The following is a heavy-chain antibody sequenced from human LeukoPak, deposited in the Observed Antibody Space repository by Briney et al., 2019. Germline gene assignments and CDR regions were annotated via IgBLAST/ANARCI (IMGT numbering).Heavy chain of an antibody. V-gene: IGHV4-31*03. CDR1: GGSISSGGYY. CDR3: ARANTAMASFDY. D-gene: IGHD5-18*01. Sequence: SETLSLTCTVSGGSISSGGYYWSWLRQHPGKGLEWIGYIYYSGSTYYNPSLKSRVTISVDTSKNQFSLKLSSVTAADTAVYYCARANTAMASFDYWGQGTLVTVSS. J-gene: IGHJ4*02. CDR2: IYYSGST.